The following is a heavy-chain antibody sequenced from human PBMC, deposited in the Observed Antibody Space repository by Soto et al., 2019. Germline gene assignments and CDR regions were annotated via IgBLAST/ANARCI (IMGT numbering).Heavy chain of an antibody. Sequence: VASVKVSCKASGYTFTSYDINWVRQATGQGLEWMGWMNPNSGNTGYAQKFQGRVTMTRNTAISTAYMELTSLRSEDTAVYYCARSPACSTCYTDIDYCGQGTLVTVSS. J-gene: IGHJ4*02. V-gene: IGHV1-8*01. D-gene: IGHD2-2*02. CDR3: ARSPACSTCYTDIDY. CDR2: MNPNSGNT. CDR1: GYTFTSYD.